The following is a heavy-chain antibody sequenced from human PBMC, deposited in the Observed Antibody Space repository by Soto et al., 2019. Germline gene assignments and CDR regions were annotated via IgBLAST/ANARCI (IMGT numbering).Heavy chain of an antibody. J-gene: IGHJ4*02. D-gene: IGHD2-15*01. Sequence: QVQLVQSGAEVKKPGASVKVSCKASGYTFTNYAIHWVRQAPGQRLEWMGWINAGNGNTQYSQKFQGRVTITRDTSASTAYMDLSSLRSEDTAVYYCARGPGGPDGPGDYWGQGTLVTVSS. V-gene: IGHV1-3*01. CDR3: ARGPGGPDGPGDY. CDR1: GYTFTNYA. CDR2: INAGNGNT.